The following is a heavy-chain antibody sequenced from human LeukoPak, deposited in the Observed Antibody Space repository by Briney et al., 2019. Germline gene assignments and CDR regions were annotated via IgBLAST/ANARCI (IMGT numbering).Heavy chain of an antibody. CDR1: GYTFTGYY. CDR3: ARYPSGSYTIGDY. V-gene: IGHV1-2*02. CDR2: INPNSGGT. J-gene: IGHJ4*02. D-gene: IGHD1-26*01. Sequence: GASVKVSCKASGYTFTGYYMHWVRQAPGQGLEWMGWINPNSGGTNYAQKFQGRVTMTRDTSISTAYMELSRLRSDDTAVYYCARYPSGSYTIGDYWGQGTLVTVSS.